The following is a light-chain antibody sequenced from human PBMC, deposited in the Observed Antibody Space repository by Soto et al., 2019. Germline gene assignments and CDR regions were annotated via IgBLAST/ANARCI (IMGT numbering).Light chain of an antibody. CDR3: GTWDSSLSAWV. J-gene: IGLJ3*02. CDR1: SSNIGSKY. V-gene: IGLV1-51*02. Sequence: QSVLTQPPSVSAAPGQEVTISCSGSSSNIGSKYVSWYQQLPRTAPKLLIYENNKRPSGIPDRFSGSTSGTSATLGITGLQTGDEADYYCGTWDSSLSAWVFGGGTKLTVL. CDR2: ENN.